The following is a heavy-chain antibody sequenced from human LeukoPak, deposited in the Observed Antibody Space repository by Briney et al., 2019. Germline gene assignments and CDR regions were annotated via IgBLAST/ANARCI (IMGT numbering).Heavy chain of an antibody. Sequence: PSETLSLTCAVYGGSFSGYYWNWIRQPPGKGLEWIGEINHSGSTNYNPSLKSRVTISVDTSKNQFSLKLSSVTAADTAVYYCASSYYYDSSGYSIDYWGQGTLVTVSS. D-gene: IGHD3-22*01. V-gene: IGHV4-34*01. CDR2: INHSGST. CDR3: ASSYYYDSSGYSIDY. J-gene: IGHJ4*02. CDR1: GGSFSGYY.